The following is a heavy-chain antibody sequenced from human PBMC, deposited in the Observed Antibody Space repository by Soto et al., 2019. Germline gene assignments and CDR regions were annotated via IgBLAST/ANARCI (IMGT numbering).Heavy chain of an antibody. J-gene: IGHJ4*02. V-gene: IGHV3-15*07. CDR2: IKSKTDGGTT. CDR3: TTDGYDYGDYGTGVDFDY. Sequence: EVQLVESGGGLVKPGGSLRLSCAASGFTFSNAWMNWVRQAPGKGLEWVGRIKSKTDGGTTDYAAPVKGRFTISRDDSKNTLYLQMNSLKTEDTAVYYCTTDGYDYGDYGTGVDFDYWGQGTLVTVSS. D-gene: IGHD4-17*01. CDR1: GFTFSNAW.